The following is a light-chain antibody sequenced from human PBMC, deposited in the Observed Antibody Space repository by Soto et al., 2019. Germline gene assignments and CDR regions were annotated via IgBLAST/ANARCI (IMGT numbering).Light chain of an antibody. CDR3: QSYDNSLSGSWV. CDR1: SSNIGAPYD. CDR2: GNS. V-gene: IGLV1-40*01. J-gene: IGLJ3*02. Sequence: QPVLTQPPSVSGAPGQRVTISCTGSSSNIGAPYDVHWYQQLPGTAPKLLIYGNSNRPSGVPDRFSGSKSGTSASLAITGLQAEDEADYYCQSYDNSLSGSWVFGGGTKLTVL.